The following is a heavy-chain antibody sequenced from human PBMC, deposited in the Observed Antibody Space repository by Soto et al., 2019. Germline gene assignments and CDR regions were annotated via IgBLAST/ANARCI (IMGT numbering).Heavy chain of an antibody. CDR3: ATSQKGYNWDYFDH. CDR1: GGSISGSYYY. J-gene: IGHJ4*02. D-gene: IGHD1-20*01. Sequence: SETLSLTCAVSGGSISGSYYYWAWLRQSPGKGPEWIGSVFYTGFTSYNPSLESRVSVSVDTSKSQFSLKLSAVTAADTAVYYCATSQKGYNWDYFDHWGQGALVTVSS. CDR2: VFYTGFT. V-gene: IGHV4-39*01.